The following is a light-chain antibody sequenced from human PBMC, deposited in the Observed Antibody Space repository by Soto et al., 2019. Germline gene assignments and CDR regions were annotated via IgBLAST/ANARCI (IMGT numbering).Light chain of an antibody. Sequence: EIVFTQSPGTLSLSPGGRATLSCRASQSVRGSDLAWYQQKPGRAPRLLIFGASSRATGSPDRFSGSGSGTDFTLTISRLEPEDFAVYYCQQYGSSPITFGQGTRLEIK. J-gene: IGKJ5*01. V-gene: IGKV3-20*01. CDR2: GAS. CDR3: QQYGSSPIT. CDR1: QSVRGSD.